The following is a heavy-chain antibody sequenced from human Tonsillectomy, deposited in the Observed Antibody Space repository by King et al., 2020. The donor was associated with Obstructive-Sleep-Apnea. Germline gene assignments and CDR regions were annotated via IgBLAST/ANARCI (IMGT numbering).Heavy chain of an antibody. V-gene: IGHV4-59*08. CDR1: GDSVSGHY. Sequence: VQLQESGRRLVKPSETLSLTCTVSGDSVSGHYWNWIRQSPGKGLEWIGYIYFSGSTNYNPSLYGRVTMSLDASNNEFSLKLTSVTAADTATYFCARGYCSGGSCSTGWFDPWGQGTLVTVST. D-gene: IGHD2-15*01. CDR3: ARGYCSGGSCSTGWFDP. J-gene: IGHJ5*02. CDR2: IYFSGST.